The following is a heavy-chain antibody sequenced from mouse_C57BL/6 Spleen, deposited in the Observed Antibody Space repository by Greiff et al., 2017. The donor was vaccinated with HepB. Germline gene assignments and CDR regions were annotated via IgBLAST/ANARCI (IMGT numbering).Heavy chain of an antibody. D-gene: IGHD2-14*01. V-gene: IGHV1-7*01. CDR1: GYTFTSYW. J-gene: IGHJ1*03. Sequence: VQLQQSGAELAKPGASVKMSCKASGYTFTSYWMHWVKQRPGQGLEWIGYINPSSGDTNYNQKFKGKATVTAAKSASTAYMQLSSLTYEDSAVDSAARLGTSYVDVDFDVWGTATTVTVSS. CDR3: ARLGTSYVDVDFDV. CDR2: INPSSGDT.